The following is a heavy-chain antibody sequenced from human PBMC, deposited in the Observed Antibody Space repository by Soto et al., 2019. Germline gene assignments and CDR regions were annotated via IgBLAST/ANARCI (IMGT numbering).Heavy chain of an antibody. D-gene: IGHD3-3*01. CDR1: GGSISSYY. J-gene: IGHJ5*02. CDR2: IYYSGST. CDR3: ARDNPRDYDFWSGKERDNWFDP. V-gene: IGHV4-59*01. Sequence: PSETLSLTCTVSGGSISSYYWSWIRQPPGKGLEWIGYIYYSGSTNYNPYLKSRITITVDTSKNQFSQKLSSVTAADTAVYYCARDNPRDYDFWSGKERDNWFDPWGQGTLVTVSS.